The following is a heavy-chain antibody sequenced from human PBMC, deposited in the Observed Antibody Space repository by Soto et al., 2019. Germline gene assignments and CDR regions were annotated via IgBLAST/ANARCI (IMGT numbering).Heavy chain of an antibody. D-gene: IGHD2-21*01. J-gene: IGHJ4*02. CDR3: AKESTHNYLTSSDF. CDR2: IGGSGGPT. Sequence: PGGSLRLSCAASGFTFSTYAMNWVRQAPGKRLEWVSSIGGSGGPTYYADSVRGRFTISRDNSKSTLYLQMNSLRAEDTAVYYCAKESTHNYLTSSDFWGQGTLVTVSS. V-gene: IGHV3-23*01. CDR1: GFTFSTYA.